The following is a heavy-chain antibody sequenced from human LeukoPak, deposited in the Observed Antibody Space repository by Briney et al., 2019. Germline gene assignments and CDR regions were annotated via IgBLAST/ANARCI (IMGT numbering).Heavy chain of an antibody. CDR1: GFTFDDYG. D-gene: IGHD3-22*01. J-gene: IGHJ3*02. Sequence: PGGSLSLSCAASGFTFDDYGMSWVRQAPGKGLEWVSGINWNGGSTGYADSVKGRFTTSRDNAKNSLYLQMNSLRAEDTALYYCASSDSSGAFDIWGQGTMVTVSS. CDR3: ASSDSSGAFDI. CDR2: INWNGGST. V-gene: IGHV3-20*04.